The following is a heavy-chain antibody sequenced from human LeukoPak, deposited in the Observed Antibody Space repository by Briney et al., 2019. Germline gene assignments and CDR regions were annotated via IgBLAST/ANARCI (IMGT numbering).Heavy chain of an antibody. D-gene: IGHD6-19*01. CDR1: GYSISSGYH. V-gene: IGHV4-38-2*02. J-gene: IGHJ1*01. CDR2: IYHSGST. Sequence: PSETLSLTCAVSGYSISSGYHWGWIRQPPGKGLEWIGSIYHSGSTYYNPSLKSRVTISVDTSKNQFSLKLSSVTAADTAVYYCAREGVSSGWYRPHEFQHWGQGTLVTVSS. CDR3: AREGVSSGWYRPHEFQH.